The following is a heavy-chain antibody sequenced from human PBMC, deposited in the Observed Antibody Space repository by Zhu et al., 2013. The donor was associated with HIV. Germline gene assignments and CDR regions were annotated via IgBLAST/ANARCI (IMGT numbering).Heavy chain of an antibody. CDR1: GFMFSTYS. Sequence: EVQLVESGGGLVNPGGSLRLSCAASGFMFSTYSMNWVRQAPGKGLEWVSSIISSGTSIKYADSVKGRFTTSRDNAKNTLYLQVDSLRAEDTAIYYCVRVGGSSSSGRFDYWGQGALVTVSS. D-gene: IGHD6-6*01. CDR2: IISSGTSI. CDR3: VRVGGSSSSGRFDY. J-gene: IGHJ4*02. V-gene: IGHV3-21*01.